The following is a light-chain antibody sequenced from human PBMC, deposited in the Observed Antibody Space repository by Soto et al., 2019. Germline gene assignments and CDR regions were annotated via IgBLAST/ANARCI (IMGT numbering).Light chain of an antibody. CDR1: SSNIGSNA. CDR3: AAWDDSLNGRL. CDR2: NTN. Sequence: QSVLTQPPSASGTPGQRVTISCSGSSSNIGSNAVNWYQQLPGTAPKLLIYNTNQRPSGAPDRFSGSKSGTSASLAISGLQSEDEADYYCAAWDDSLNGRLFGGGTKLTVL. V-gene: IGLV1-44*01. J-gene: IGLJ2*01.